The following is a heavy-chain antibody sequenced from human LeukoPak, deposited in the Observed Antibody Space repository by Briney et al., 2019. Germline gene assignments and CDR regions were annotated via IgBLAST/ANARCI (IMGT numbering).Heavy chain of an antibody. CDR3: ARGAPYYNFFYGMDV. V-gene: IGHV4-59*08. Sequence: PSETLSLTCTVSGGSTSSDHWSWIRQSPGKGLEWVGYVYNSGDTGKNPSLKSRVTMSVDTSKNQFSLKLSSVTAADTAVYYCARGAPYYNFFYGMDVWGQGTTVTVSS. CDR2: VYNSGDT. D-gene: IGHD3-3*01. J-gene: IGHJ6*02. CDR1: GGSTSSDH.